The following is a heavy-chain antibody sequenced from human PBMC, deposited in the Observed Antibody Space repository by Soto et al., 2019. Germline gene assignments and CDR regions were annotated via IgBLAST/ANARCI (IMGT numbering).Heavy chain of an antibody. CDR2: MRSKANSYAT. J-gene: IGHJ4*02. Sequence: EVQLVESGGGLVQPGGSLKLSCAASGFTLIGSPLHGAPRASGKGLEWVGRMRSKANSYATAYAASVKGRFTISRDDSKNTAYLQMNSLKTEDTAVYYCTRSVTGTTAHFDYWGQGTLVTVSS. V-gene: IGHV3-73*02. CDR3: TRSVTGTTAHFDY. CDR1: GFTLIGSP. D-gene: IGHD1-7*01.